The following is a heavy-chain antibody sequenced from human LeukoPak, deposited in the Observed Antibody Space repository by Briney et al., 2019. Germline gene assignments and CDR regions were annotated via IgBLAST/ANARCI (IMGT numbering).Heavy chain of an antibody. D-gene: IGHD2-8*01. CDR2: ISDSGDYT. V-gene: IGHV3-23*01. J-gene: IGHJ4*02. CDR1: GFTFSSYA. CDR3: AKDTSIGKYCTSGVCSPFDY. Sequence: GGSLRLSCAGSGFTFSSYAMSWVRQAPGKGLEWVSAISDSGDYTYYADSVKGRFTISRDNSKNTLYLHVNSLRAEDTAVYYCAKDTSIGKYCTSGVCSPFDYWGRGTLVTISS.